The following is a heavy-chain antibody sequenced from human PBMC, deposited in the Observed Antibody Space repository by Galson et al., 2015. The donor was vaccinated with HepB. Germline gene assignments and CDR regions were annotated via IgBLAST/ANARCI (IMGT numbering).Heavy chain of an antibody. Sequence: SLRLSCAASGFTVSSNYMSWVRQAPGKGLEWVSVIYSGGSTYYADSVKGRFTISRHNSKNTLYLQMNSLRAEDTAGYYCARVSSFWSDSGSYAFDIWGQGTMVTVPS. CDR1: GFTVSSNY. CDR2: IYSGGST. D-gene: IGHD3-10*01. CDR3: ARVSSFWSDSGSYAFDI. V-gene: IGHV3-53*04. J-gene: IGHJ3*02.